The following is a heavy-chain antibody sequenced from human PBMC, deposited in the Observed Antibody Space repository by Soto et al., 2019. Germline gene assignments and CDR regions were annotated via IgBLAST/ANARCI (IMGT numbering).Heavy chain of an antibody. CDR1: GGSISSGGYY. Sequence: SETLSLTCTVSGGSISSGGYYWSWIRQHPGKGLEWIGYIYYSGSTYYNPSLKSRVTISVDTSKNQFSLKLSSVTAADTAVYYCARGPEGHDIVVVPAYFDYWGQGTLVTVSS. V-gene: IGHV4-31*03. CDR3: ARGPEGHDIVVVPAYFDY. CDR2: IYYSGST. J-gene: IGHJ4*02. D-gene: IGHD2-2*01.